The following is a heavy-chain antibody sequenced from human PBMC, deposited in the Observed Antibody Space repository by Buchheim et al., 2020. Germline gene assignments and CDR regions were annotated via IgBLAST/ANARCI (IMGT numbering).Heavy chain of an antibody. J-gene: IGHJ4*02. CDR1: GGSISSGDYY. CDR3: ARVSITIFGVGLEDY. Sequence: QVQLQESGPGLVKPSQTLSLTCTVSGGSISSGDYYWSWIRQPPGKGLEWIGYTYYSGSTYYNPSLQSRVTITVETSKNQFSLKLSSVTAADTAVYYCARVSITIFGVGLEDYWGQGTL. CDR2: TYYSGST. D-gene: IGHD3-3*01. V-gene: IGHV4-30-4*01.